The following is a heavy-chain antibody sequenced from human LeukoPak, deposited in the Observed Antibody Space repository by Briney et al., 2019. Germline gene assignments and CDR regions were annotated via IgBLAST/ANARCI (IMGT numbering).Heavy chain of an antibody. CDR2: INHSGST. CDR1: GGSFSTYY. J-gene: IGHJ5*02. Sequence: SETLSVTCAVYGGSFSTYYWSWIRQPPGKGLEWIGEINHSGSTNYNPSLKSRATISFDTSKNHFSLKLSSVTAADTAVYYCASLWYGHWGQGTLVTVSS. CDR3: ASLWYGH. V-gene: IGHV4-34*01.